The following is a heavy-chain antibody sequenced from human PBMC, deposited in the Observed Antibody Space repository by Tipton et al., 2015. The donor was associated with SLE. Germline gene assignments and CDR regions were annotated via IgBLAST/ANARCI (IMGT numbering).Heavy chain of an antibody. CDR1: GGSINSYY. V-gene: IGHV4-59*01. J-gene: IGHJ5*02. Sequence: TLSLTCTVSGGSINSYYWSWIRQPPGKGLEWIGYIYYSGSTNYNPSLKSRVTISVDTSKNQFSLKLSSVTAADTAVCYCAIYSGSYYGHWFDPWGRGTLVTVSS. CDR3: AIYSGSYYGHWFDP. D-gene: IGHD1-26*01. CDR2: IYYSGST.